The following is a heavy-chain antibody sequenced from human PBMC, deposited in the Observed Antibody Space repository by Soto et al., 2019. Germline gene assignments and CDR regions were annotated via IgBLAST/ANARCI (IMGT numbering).Heavy chain of an antibody. J-gene: IGHJ5*02. CDR1: GGSISSYY. Sequence: SETLSLTCTVSGGSISSYYWSWIRQPPGKGLEWIGYIYYSGSTNYNPSLKSRVTISVDTSKNQFSLKLSSVTAADTAVYYCARTRGYCTNGVCYNNWFDPWGQGTLVTVSS. CDR2: IYYSGST. D-gene: IGHD2-8*01. CDR3: ARTRGYCTNGVCYNNWFDP. V-gene: IGHV4-59*08.